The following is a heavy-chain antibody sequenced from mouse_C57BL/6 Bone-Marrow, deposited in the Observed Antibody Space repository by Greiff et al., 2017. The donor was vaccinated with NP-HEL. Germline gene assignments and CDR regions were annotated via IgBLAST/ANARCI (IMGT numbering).Heavy chain of an antibody. Sequence: EVMLVESGGGLVQPGGSLKLSCAASGFTFSDYYMYWVRQTPEKRLEWVAYISNGGGSTYYPDTVKGRCTISRDNAKNTLYLQMSRLKSEDTAMYYCARQDSYYFDYWGQGTTLTVSS. CDR2: ISNGGGST. J-gene: IGHJ2*01. CDR1: GFTFSDYY. V-gene: IGHV5-12*01. CDR3: ARQDSYYFDY.